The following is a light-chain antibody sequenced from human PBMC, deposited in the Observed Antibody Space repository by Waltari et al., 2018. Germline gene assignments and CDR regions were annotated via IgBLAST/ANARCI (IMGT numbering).Light chain of an antibody. CDR2: DVR. CDR3: SSYTSGNTWV. V-gene: IGLV2-14*03. CDR1: SSDVGAYNY. J-gene: IGLJ3*02. Sequence: QSVLTQPASVSGSSGQSPTISCTGTSSDVGAYNYVSWSQQHPGKAPKIVIYDVRKRPSGVSDRFSGSKSGNTASLTISGLQAEDEADYYCSSYTSGNTWVFGGGTKLTVL.